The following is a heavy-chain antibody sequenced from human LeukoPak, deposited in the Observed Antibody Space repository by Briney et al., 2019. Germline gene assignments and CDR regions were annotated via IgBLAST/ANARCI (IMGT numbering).Heavy chain of an antibody. Sequence: SETLSLTCTVSGGSISSSSYYWGWIRQPPGKGLEWIGSIYYSGSTYYNPSLKSRVTISVDTSKNQFSLKLSSVTAADTAVYYCARETLPKPKPMAVASTGLDYWGQGTLVTVSS. D-gene: IGHD6-19*01. CDR3: ARETLPKPKPMAVASTGLDY. J-gene: IGHJ4*02. CDR1: GGSISSSSYY. CDR2: IYYSGST. V-gene: IGHV4-39*07.